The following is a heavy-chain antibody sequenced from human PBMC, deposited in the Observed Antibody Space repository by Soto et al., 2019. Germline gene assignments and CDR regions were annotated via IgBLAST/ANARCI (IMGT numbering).Heavy chain of an antibody. CDR2: IFSSDEK. CDR3: ARMLYYAMEV. V-gene: IGHV2-26*01. J-gene: IGHJ6*02. CDR1: GFSLNHPRMG. Sequence: QVTLKESGPVLVKPTETLTLTCTVSGFSLNHPRMGVSWIRQAPGKALEWLAHIFSSDEKSYSTSLRSRLTISKDTSESQVVLTMTNMHPVDTATYYCARMLYYAMEVWGQGTTVTVSS.